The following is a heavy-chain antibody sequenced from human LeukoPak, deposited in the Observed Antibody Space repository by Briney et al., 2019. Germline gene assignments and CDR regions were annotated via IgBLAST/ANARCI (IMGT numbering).Heavy chain of an antibody. CDR3: AREGAYCSSTSCHIQNWFDP. V-gene: IGHV1-18*01. CDR1: GYTFTSYA. CDR2: ISAYNGNT. Sequence: ASVKVSCKASGYTFTSYAFRWVRQAPGQGLEWMEWISAYNGNTNYAQKFQGRVTMTTDTSTSTAYMELRSLRSDDTAVYYCAREGAYCSSTSCHIQNWFDPWGQGTLVTVSS. D-gene: IGHD2-2*01. J-gene: IGHJ5*02.